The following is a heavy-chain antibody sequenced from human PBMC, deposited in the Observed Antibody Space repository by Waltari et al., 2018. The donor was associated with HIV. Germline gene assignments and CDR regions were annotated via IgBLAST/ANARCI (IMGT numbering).Heavy chain of an antibody. Sequence: QVQLVESGGGVVQPGGSLRLSCAASGFTFSSYGMHWVRQAPGKGLEWVAFIRYDGSNKYYADSVKGRFTISRDNSKNTLYLQMNSLRAEDTAVYYCAKEEAAAGTGWFDPWGQGTLVTVSS. CDR3: AKEEAAAGTGWFDP. CDR2: IRYDGSNK. D-gene: IGHD6-13*01. CDR1: GFTFSSYG. V-gene: IGHV3-30*02. J-gene: IGHJ5*02.